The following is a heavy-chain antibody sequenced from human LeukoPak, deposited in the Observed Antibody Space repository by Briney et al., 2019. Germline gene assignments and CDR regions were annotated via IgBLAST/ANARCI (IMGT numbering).Heavy chain of an antibody. J-gene: IGHJ4*02. CDR1: GVALSRYW. CDR3: ARDPELCGYSFFDS. D-gene: IGHD1-14*01. Sequence: GGSLRLSCAPSGVALSRYWMHSVRHAPGKGPVWVSRISGDGSRTAYTDSVKGRFTISRDNAKNTLYLQMNSLRAEDTAVPYCARDPELCGYSFFDSWGQGTLVTVSS. V-gene: IGHV3-74*01. CDR2: ISGDGSRT.